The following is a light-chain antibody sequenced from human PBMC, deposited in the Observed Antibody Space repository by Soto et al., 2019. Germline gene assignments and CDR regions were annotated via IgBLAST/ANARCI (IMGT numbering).Light chain of an antibody. CDR3: QSYDSSLSGGV. Sequence: QLVLTQPPSVSGAPGQRVTISCTGNSFNIGADYDVHWYQQLPGTAPKLLIYGNTNRPSGVPDRFSGSKSGTSASLAITGLQAEDEADYYCQSYDSSLSGGVFGTGTKVTVL. CDR2: GNT. J-gene: IGLJ1*01. CDR1: SFNIGADYD. V-gene: IGLV1-40*01.